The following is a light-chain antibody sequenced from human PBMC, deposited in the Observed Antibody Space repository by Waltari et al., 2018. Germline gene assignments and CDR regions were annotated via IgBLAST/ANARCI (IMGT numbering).Light chain of an antibody. CDR2: RDS. CDR1: YIATRS. CDR3: QVWDSSAEV. Sequence: SYALTQPLSVSVALGQPATISCWGSYIATRSAHWYQQRPGQAPVLVIYRDSKRPAGIPERFAGSNSGNTATLTISRAQAGDEADYYCQVWDSSAEVFGGGTKLTVL. V-gene: IGLV3-9*01. J-gene: IGLJ2*01.